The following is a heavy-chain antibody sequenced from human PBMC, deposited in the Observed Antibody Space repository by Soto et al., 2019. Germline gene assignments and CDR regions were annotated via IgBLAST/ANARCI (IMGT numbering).Heavy chain of an antibody. Sequence: EVQLLESGGGLVQPGGSLRLSCAASGFTFSSYAMSWVRQAQGKGLEWVSAISGSGGSTYYSDSVKGRFTISRDNSKNTLYLQMNSLRAEDTAVYYCAKDRGGSRLNFDYWGQVTLVTVSS. CDR1: GFTFSSYA. D-gene: IGHD2-8*01. V-gene: IGHV3-23*01. J-gene: IGHJ4*02. CDR3: AKDRGGSRLNFDY. CDR2: ISGSGGST.